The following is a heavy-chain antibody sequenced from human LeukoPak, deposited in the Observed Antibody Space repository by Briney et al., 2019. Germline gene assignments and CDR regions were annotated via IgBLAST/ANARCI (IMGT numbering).Heavy chain of an antibody. J-gene: IGHJ4*02. Sequence: SETLSLTCTASGGSISSNPYYWGWLPPPPGMGLNWSGTIYSSCRTYDNPTFNIRGTISVDTSKNQFTLKRSAVTAADTAVYYWARSSLTRVDYWGQGTLVTVSS. CDR2: IYSSCRT. CDR1: GGSISSNPYY. CDR3: ARSSLTRVDY. D-gene: IGHD7-27*01. V-gene: IGHV4-39*01.